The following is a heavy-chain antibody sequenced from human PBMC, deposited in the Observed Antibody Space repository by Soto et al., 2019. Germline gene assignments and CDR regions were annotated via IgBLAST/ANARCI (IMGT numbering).Heavy chain of an antibody. J-gene: IGHJ4*01. V-gene: IGHV3-9*01. CDR3: AKDIREYSSGWTYFDY. CDR2: ITWNSGSI. D-gene: IGHD6-19*01. CDR1: GFTFHDYA. Sequence: EVQLVESGGGLVQPGRSLKLSCAASGFTFHDYAMHWVRQGQGKGLEWVSGITWNSGSIDYADSVKGRFTISRDNAKNSLYLQMNSLRPEDTALYYCAKDIREYSSGWTYFDYSGHGTLVTVSS.